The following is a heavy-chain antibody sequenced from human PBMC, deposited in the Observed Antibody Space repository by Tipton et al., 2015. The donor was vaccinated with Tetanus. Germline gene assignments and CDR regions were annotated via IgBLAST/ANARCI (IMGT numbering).Heavy chain of an antibody. D-gene: IGHD3-10*01. CDR1: GYSFNIYW. CDR3: VTRGGLGSYDVLDL. V-gene: IGHV5-51*01. Sequence: VQLVQSGAEVKKPGESLKISCQGSGYSFNIYWIAWVRQMPGKGLEWMGIIYPGDSDTTYSPSFQGQVTISADRSINTAYLQWSSLKASDTATYYCVTRGGLGSYDVLDLWGPGTMVTVSS. J-gene: IGHJ3*01. CDR2: IYPGDSDT.